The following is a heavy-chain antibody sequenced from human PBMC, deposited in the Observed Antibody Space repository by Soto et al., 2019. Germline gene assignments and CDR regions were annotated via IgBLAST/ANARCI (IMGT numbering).Heavy chain of an antibody. D-gene: IGHD1-26*01. Sequence: QVQLQESGPGLVKPSETLSLTCTVSGGSISSYYWSWIRQPPGKGLEWIGYIYYSGSTNYNPSLKSRVTISVDTSKNQFSLKLSSVTAADTAVYYCARLKNYYGQYYFDYWGQGTLVTVSS. CDR2: IYYSGST. CDR1: GGSISSYY. J-gene: IGHJ4*02. V-gene: IGHV4-59*01. CDR3: ARLKNYYGQYYFDY.